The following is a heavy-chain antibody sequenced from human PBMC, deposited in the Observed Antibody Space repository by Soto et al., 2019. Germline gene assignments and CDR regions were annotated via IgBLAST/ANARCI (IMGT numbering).Heavy chain of an antibody. CDR2: ISGSGGST. CDR3: AKKGLDYNYYYYYMDV. D-gene: IGHD3-16*01. Sequence: EVQLLESGGGLVQPGGSLRPSCAASGFTFSSYAMSWVRQAPGKGLEWVSAISGSGGSTYYADSVKGRFTISRDNSKNTLYLQMNSLRAEDTAVYYCAKKGLDYNYYYYYMDVWGKGTTVTVSS. V-gene: IGHV3-23*01. J-gene: IGHJ6*03. CDR1: GFTFSSYA.